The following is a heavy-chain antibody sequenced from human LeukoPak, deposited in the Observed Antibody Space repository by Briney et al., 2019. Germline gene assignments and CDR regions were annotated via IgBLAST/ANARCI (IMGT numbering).Heavy chain of an antibody. CDR3: ARDNAQGVGVVKDYYYGMDV. CDR2: IIPIFGTA. Sequence: ASVKVSCKASGGTFSSYAISWVRQAPGQGREWMGGIIPIFGTANYAQKFQGRVTITADESTSTAYMELSSLRSEDTAVSYCARDNAQGVGVVKDYYYGMDVWGQGTTVTVSS. V-gene: IGHV1-69*01. J-gene: IGHJ6*02. D-gene: IGHD3-3*01. CDR1: GGTFSSYA.